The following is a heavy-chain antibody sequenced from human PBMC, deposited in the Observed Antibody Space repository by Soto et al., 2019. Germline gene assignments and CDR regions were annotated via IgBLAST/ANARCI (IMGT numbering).Heavy chain of an antibody. CDR1: GYSFTSYW. V-gene: IGHV5-51*01. D-gene: IGHD3-22*01. CDR3: ARGYYDSSGYYSRWFGP. CDR2: IYPGDSDT. Sequence: PGESLKISCQGSGYSFTSYWIGWVRQMPGKGLEWMGIIYPGDSDTRYSPSFQGQVTISADKSISTAYLQWSSLKASDTAMYYCARGYYDSSGYYSRWFGPWGQGTLVTVSS. J-gene: IGHJ5*02.